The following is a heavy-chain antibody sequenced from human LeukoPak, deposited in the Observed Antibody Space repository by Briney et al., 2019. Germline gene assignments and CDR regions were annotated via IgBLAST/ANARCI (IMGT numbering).Heavy chain of an antibody. CDR3: ARGSRDGYSYIDY. Sequence: SVKVSCKASGGTFNSYAISWVRQAPGQGLEWMGRIIPMLDIVNSAQKFQGRVTITADKSSSTAYMELSSLRSEDTAVSYCARGSRDGYSYIDYWGQGTLVTVSS. CDR2: IIPMLDIV. CDR1: GGTFNSYA. J-gene: IGHJ4*02. V-gene: IGHV1-69*04. D-gene: IGHD5-24*01.